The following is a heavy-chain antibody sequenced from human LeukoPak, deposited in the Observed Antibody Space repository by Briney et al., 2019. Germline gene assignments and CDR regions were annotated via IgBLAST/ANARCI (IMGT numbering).Heavy chain of an antibody. D-gene: IGHD3-22*01. CDR1: GFTFSSYA. Sequence: PGGSLRLSCAASGFTFSSYAMSWVRQAPGKGLEWVSAISGSGGSTYYADSVKGRFTTSRDNSKNTLYLQMNSLRAEDTAVYYCAKQPPRGYYYESSGYYQYFQHWGQGTLVTVSS. V-gene: IGHV3-23*01. CDR2: ISGSGGST. CDR3: AKQPPRGYYYESSGYYQYFQH. J-gene: IGHJ1*01.